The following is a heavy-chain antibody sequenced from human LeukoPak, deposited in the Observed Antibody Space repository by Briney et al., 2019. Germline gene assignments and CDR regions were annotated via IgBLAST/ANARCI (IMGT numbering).Heavy chain of an antibody. D-gene: IGHD3/OR15-3a*01. J-gene: IGHJ5*02. V-gene: IGHV3-43*02. CDR2: ISGDGGST. CDR3: AKDIGGLGDNWFDP. CDR1: GFTFDDYA. Sequence: GGSLRLSCAASGFTFDDYAMPWVRQAPGKGLEWVSIISGDGGSTYYADSVKGRFTISRDNSKNSLYLQMNSLRTEDAALDYCAKDIGGLGDNWFDPWGQGTLVTVSS.